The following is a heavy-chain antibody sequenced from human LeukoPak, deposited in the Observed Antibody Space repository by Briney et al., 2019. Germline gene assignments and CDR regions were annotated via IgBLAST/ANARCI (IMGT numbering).Heavy chain of an antibody. Sequence: PGGSLRLSCAASGFSFSRYWMSWVRQAPGKGLEWVANIKQDGSEKNYVESVKGRFTISRDNAKNSLYLQTNSLRAEDTAVYYCARAGQEWFEELGFDQWGQGTLVIVSS. CDR2: IKQDGSEK. J-gene: IGHJ4*02. D-gene: IGHD3-10*01. V-gene: IGHV3-7*01. CDR3: ARAGQEWFEELGFDQ. CDR1: GFSFSRYW.